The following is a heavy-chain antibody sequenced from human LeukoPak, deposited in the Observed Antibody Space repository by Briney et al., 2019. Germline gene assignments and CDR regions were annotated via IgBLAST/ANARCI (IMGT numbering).Heavy chain of an antibody. J-gene: IGHJ6*02. CDR3: AREGCSGGSCYLAPLYYYYGMDV. V-gene: IGHV3-7*01. Sequence: GGSLRLSCAASGFTFTSSWMNWVRRAPGKGLEWVANINQDGSEKYYVDSVKGRFTISRDNAKNSLYLQMNSLRAEDTAVYYCAREGCSGGSCYLAPLYYYYGMDVWGQGTTVTVSS. D-gene: IGHD2-15*01. CDR1: GFTFTSSW. CDR2: INQDGSEK.